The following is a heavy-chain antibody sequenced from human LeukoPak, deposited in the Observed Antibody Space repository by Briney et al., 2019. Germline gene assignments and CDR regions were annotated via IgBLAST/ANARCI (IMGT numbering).Heavy chain of an antibody. V-gene: IGHV3-11*04. CDR3: ARERRPKYYYGSGSYDRYYDH. J-gene: IGHJ4*02. Sequence: GGAPRLSCVHPGYSLCVYYMNWVRDALGKGGGWVSFMFSSGSMRYYADSVKGGFTISRDTTKNSLYLQMNSLRAEDTTVYYCARERRPKYYYGSGSYDRYYDHWGQGTLVTVSS. CDR2: MFSSGSMR. D-gene: IGHD3-10*01. CDR1: GYSLCVYY.